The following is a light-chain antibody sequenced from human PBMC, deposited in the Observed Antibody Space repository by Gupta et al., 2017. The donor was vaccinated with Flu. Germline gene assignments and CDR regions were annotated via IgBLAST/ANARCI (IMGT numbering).Light chain of an antibody. CDR2: RSN. Sequence: QSVLTQPPSASETPGQTVTISCSGSSSNIGGNSVYWYQQFPGTAPKLLIYRSNQRPSGVPDRFSGSKSGTSASLAISGLRSDDEADYYCSAWDDGLNGRIFGGGTKLTVL. CDR1: SSNIGGNS. J-gene: IGLJ2*01. V-gene: IGLV1-47*01. CDR3: SAWDDGLNGRI.